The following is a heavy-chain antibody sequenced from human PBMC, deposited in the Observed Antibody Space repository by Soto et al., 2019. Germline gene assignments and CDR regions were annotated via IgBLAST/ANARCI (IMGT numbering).Heavy chain of an antibody. J-gene: IGHJ4*02. CDR1: GGSISDFY. Sequence: SETLSLTCTVSGGSISDFYWSWIRQPPGKGLEWIGYIYYSGSTNYNPSLKSRVTISVDTSKNQFSLNLRSMSPADTAVYYCARVGGLAARTFDYWGPGTLVTVS. V-gene: IGHV4-59*01. D-gene: IGHD6-6*01. CDR2: IYYSGST. CDR3: ARVGGLAARTFDY.